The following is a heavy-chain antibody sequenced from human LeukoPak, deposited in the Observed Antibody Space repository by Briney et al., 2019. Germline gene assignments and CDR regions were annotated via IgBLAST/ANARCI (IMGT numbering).Heavy chain of an antibody. Sequence: GGSLRLSCAASGFTFSSYDMHWVRQAPGKGLEWVAFIQYDESTKYYADSLKGRFTISRDNSKNTLYLQMNSLRPEDTAVYYRARDSIRQQLYYFDYWGQGTLVTVSS. D-gene: IGHD6-13*01. V-gene: IGHV3-30*02. CDR3: ARDSIRQQLYYFDY. J-gene: IGHJ4*02. CDR1: GFTFSSYD. CDR2: IQYDESTK.